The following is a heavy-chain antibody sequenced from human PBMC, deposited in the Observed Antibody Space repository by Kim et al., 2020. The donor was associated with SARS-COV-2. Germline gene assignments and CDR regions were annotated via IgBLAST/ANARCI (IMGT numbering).Heavy chain of an antibody. CDR1: GFTFSSYA. CDR3: VKPFHCGGDCYYYYYYGMDV. J-gene: IGHJ6*02. Sequence: GGSLRLSCSASGFTFSSYAMHWVRQAPGKGLEYVSAISSNGGSTYYADSVKGRFTISRDNSKNTLYLQMSSLRAEDTAVYYCVKPFHCGGDCYYYYYYGMDVWGQGTTVTVSS. D-gene: IGHD2-21*02. V-gene: IGHV3-64D*06. CDR2: ISSNGGST.